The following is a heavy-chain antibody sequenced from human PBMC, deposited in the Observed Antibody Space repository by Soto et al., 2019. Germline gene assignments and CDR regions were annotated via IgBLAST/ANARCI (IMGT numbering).Heavy chain of an antibody. CDR1: GGTFSSYP. Sequence: SVKVSCKASGGTFSSYPISWVRQAPGQGLEWMGRIIPILGIANYAQKFQGRVTITADKSTSTAYMELSSLRSEDTAVYYCARDPIGNQLFQFDYWGQGTLVTVSS. V-gene: IGHV1-69*04. D-gene: IGHD2-2*01. CDR2: IIPILGIA. CDR3: ARDPIGNQLFQFDY. J-gene: IGHJ4*02.